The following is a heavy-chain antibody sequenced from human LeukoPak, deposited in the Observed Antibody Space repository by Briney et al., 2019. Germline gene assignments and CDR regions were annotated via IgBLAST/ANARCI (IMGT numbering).Heavy chain of an antibody. V-gene: IGHV4-39*01. CDR2: IYYSGTT. CDR1: GGSISSGDYY. CDR3: ARHASGWYTD. D-gene: IGHD6-19*01. Sequence: SETLSLTCAVSGGSISSGDYYWAWIRQPPGTGQQWIGSIYYSGTTYYNPFLKSRLTISRDTSKSQFSLKLSSVTTADTAVYYCARHASGWYTDWGQGTLVTVSS. J-gene: IGHJ1*01.